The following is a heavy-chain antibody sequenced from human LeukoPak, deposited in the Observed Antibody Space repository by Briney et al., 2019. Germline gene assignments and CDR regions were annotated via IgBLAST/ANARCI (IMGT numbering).Heavy chain of an antibody. CDR1: GFTFRNYG. J-gene: IGHJ4*01. Sequence: PGRSLRLSCAASGFTFRNYGMHWVRQAPGKGLEWVAVIWYDGSKTYYVDSVKGRFTISRDNSKDTVYLQMSSLRPDDTAMYYCARYNTGRSDFWDQGTLVTVSS. CDR2: IWYDGSKT. D-gene: IGHD1-14*01. CDR3: ARYNTGRSDF. V-gene: IGHV3-33*01.